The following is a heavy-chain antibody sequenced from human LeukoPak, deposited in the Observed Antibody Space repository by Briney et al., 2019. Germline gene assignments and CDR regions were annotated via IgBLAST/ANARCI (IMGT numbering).Heavy chain of an antibody. Sequence: GGSLRLSCAASGFSFSSYAMSWARQAPGKGLEWVSVIYSGGSTYYADSVKGRFTISRGNSKNTLYLQMNSLRAEDTAVYYCARWYGDLDAFDIWGQGTMVTVSS. D-gene: IGHD4-17*01. J-gene: IGHJ3*02. CDR2: IYSGGST. CDR1: GFSFSSYA. CDR3: ARWYGDLDAFDI. V-gene: IGHV3-53*01.